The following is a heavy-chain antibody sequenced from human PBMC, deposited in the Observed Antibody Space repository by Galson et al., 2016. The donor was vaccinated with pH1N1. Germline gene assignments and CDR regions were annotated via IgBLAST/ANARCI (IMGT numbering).Heavy chain of an antibody. D-gene: IGHD1-26*01. CDR1: GGSVSSSGNY. J-gene: IGHJ6*01. V-gene: IGHV4-31*03. CDR2: IHNSGST. Sequence: TLSLTCTVSGGSVSSSGNYWSWIRQHPGKGLEWIGYIHNSGSTYYNPSLKSRLTISLDTSKNQFSLNLNSVTAADTAVYYCASEELVVGEGWDYGVDLWGQGTMVTVSS. CDR3: ASEELVVGEGWDYGVDL.